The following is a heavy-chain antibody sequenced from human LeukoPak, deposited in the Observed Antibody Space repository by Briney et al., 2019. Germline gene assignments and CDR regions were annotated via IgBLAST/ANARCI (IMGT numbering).Heavy chain of an antibody. V-gene: IGHV3-7*03. J-gene: IGHJ4*02. CDR2: INQGGSET. CDR3: ARALAATAPAY. Sequence: GGSLRLSCVASGFTFSDYWMNWVRQAPGKGLEWVASINQGGSETDCVDSVKGRFTISRDNAKNSLYLQMDSLRAEDTAVYYCARALAATAPAYWGQGTLVTVSS. D-gene: IGHD1-1*01. CDR1: GFTFSDYW.